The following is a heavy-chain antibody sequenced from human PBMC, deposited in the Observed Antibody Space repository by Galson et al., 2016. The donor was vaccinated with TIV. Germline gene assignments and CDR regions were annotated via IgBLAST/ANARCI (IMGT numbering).Heavy chain of an antibody. J-gene: IGHJ4*02. CDR2: IKQDGGEK. V-gene: IGHV3-7*01. Sequence: SLRLSCAASGFSFSNDWMSWVRQAPGKGLEWVANIKQDGGEKYYVDSVKGRFTISRDNAKNSLYLQMNSLRAEDAAVYYCARYLRSSNFDYRGQGTLVTVSS. CDR3: ARYLRSSNFDY. CDR1: GFSFSNDW.